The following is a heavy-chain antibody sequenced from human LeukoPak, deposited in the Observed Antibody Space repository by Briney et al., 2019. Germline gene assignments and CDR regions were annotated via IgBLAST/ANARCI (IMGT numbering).Heavy chain of an antibody. CDR1: GGFSSFYY. D-gene: IGHD2-2*01. V-gene: IGHV4-59*05. CDR3: ARRGPVASSYYFDY. CDR2: IYYSGDT. J-gene: IGHJ4*02. Sequence: SETLSLTCTVSGGFSSFYYWTWIRQPPGKGLEWIGSIYYSGDTYYNPSLKSRVTISVDTSKNQFSLKLSSVTAADTAVYYCARRGPVASSYYFDYWGQGTLVTVSS.